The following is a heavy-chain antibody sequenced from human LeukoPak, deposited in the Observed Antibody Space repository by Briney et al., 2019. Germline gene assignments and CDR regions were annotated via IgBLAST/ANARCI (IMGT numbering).Heavy chain of an antibody. CDR1: GFTFRDYY. CDR2: ISSSGSTI. D-gene: IGHD1-26*01. CDR3: AREELPLYFDR. V-gene: IGHV3-11*01. J-gene: IGHJ2*01. Sequence: GGSLRLSCAASGFTFRDYYMSSIREAPGKGLEWVSYISSSGSTIYYADSVKARFTNSRDNAKNSLYLQMNSLRAEDTAVYYCAREELPLYFDRWGRGTLVTVSS.